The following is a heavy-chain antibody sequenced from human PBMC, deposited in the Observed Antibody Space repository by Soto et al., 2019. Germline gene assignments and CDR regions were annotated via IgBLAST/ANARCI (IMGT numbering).Heavy chain of an antibody. J-gene: IGHJ5*02. CDR3: ARGITYYYDSSGPTNGFDP. Sequence: GASVKVSCKASGYTFTSYGISWVRQAPGQGLEWMGWISAYNGNTNYAQKLQGRVTMTTDTSTSTAYMELRSLRSDDTAVYYCARGITYYYDSSGPTNGFDPWGQGTLVTVSS. CDR2: ISAYNGNT. D-gene: IGHD3-22*01. V-gene: IGHV1-18*01. CDR1: GYTFTSYG.